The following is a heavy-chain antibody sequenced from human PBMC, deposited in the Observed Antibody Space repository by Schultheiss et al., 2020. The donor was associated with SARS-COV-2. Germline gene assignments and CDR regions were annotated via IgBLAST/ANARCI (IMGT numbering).Heavy chain of an antibody. J-gene: IGHJ5*01. CDR2: IYPDDSDT. Sequence: GESLKISCKGSGYSFTSHWIAWMRQMPGKGLEWMGIIYPDDSDTKYSPSFQGQVTISADKSISTAYLQWSSLKASDTAMYYCARGYCGGGSCYEGEWFDSWGQGTLVTVSS. V-gene: IGHV5-51*01. CDR1: GYSFTSHW. CDR3: ARGYCGGGSCYEGEWFDS. D-gene: IGHD2-15*01.